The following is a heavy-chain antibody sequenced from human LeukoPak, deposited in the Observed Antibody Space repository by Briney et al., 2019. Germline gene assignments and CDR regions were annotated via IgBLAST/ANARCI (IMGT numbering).Heavy chain of an antibody. V-gene: IGHV3-21*01. J-gene: IGHJ4*02. CDR1: GFTFSSYS. CDR3: ARASYRYCRGGSCCRTYYFDY. D-gene: IGHD2-15*01. CDR2: ISSSSSYI. Sequence: GGSLRLSCAASGFTFSSYSMNWVRQAPGKGLEWVSSISSSSSYIYYADSVKGRFTISRDNAKNSLYLQMNSLRAEDTAVYYCARASYRYCRGGSCCRTYYFDYWGQGTLVTVSS.